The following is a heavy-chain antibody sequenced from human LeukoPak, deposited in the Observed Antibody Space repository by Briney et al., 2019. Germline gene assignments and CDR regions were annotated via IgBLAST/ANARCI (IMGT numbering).Heavy chain of an antibody. V-gene: IGHV3-66*01. Sequence: GGSLRLSCEASGFTVSSSYMSWVRQAPGKGLGWVAIIYSGGGTYYADSVKGRFTISRDDSKNTLYLQVNSLRAEDTAMYYCASNSRAARQFDYWGQGTLVTVSS. J-gene: IGHJ4*02. D-gene: IGHD6-6*01. CDR3: ASNSRAARQFDY. CDR1: GFTVSSSY. CDR2: IYSGGGT.